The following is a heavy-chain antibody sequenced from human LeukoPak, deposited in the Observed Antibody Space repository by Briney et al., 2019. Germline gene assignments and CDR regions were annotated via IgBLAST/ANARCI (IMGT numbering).Heavy chain of an antibody. Sequence: GESLKISCKASGYSFTSYWIGWVRQMPGKGLEWMGIIYPGDSDTRYSPSFQGQVTISADKSISTAYLQWSSLKASDTAMYYCARQLPAGGLLPIPHYYYGMDVWGQGTTVTVSS. CDR1: GYSFTSYW. CDR2: IYPGDSDT. J-gene: IGHJ6*02. CDR3: ARQLPAGGLLPIPHYYYGMDV. V-gene: IGHV5-51*01. D-gene: IGHD3-22*01.